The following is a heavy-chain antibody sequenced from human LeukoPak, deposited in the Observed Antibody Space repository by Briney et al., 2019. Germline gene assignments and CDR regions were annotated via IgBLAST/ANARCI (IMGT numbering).Heavy chain of an antibody. CDR1: GFTFSSYT. J-gene: IGHJ4*02. CDR3: AKDGGLWVSAHWGDS. D-gene: IGHD7-27*01. Sequence: GRSLRLSCTASGFTFSSYTMTWVRQAPGKGLKWVSTITTGDGNTYYADSVKGRFTVSRDDSKNTLYLQMNSLRAEDTAVYYCAKDGGLWVSAHWGDSWGRGTLVTVSS. V-gene: IGHV3-23*01. CDR2: ITTGDGNT.